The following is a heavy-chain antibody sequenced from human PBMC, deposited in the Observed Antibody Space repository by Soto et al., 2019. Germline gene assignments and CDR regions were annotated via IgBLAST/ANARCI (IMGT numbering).Heavy chain of an antibody. D-gene: IGHD3-22*01. CDR3: ARGDYFDRRFDY. CDR1: GFTCSSYW. V-gene: IGHV3-7*03. J-gene: IGHJ4*02. CDR2: IKQDESEK. Sequence: ESLKISCAAAGFTCSSYWMSWVRQAPGKGPEWVATIKQDESEKYYVDSVKGRFTVSRDNAKNSLYLQMNSLRGEDTAVYYCARGDYFDRRFDYWGQGALVTVSS.